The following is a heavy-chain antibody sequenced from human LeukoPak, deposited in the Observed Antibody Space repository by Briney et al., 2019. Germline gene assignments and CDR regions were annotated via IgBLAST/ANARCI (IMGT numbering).Heavy chain of an antibody. V-gene: IGHV4-31*03. D-gene: IGHD4-23*01. J-gene: IGHJ4*02. CDR3: ARGLSISTVVTPFDY. Sequence: SETLSLTCTVSGGSISSGGYYWSWIRQHPGKGLEWIGYIYYSGSTYYNPSLKSRVTISVDTSKNQFSLKLSSVTAADTAVYYCARGLSISTVVTPFDYWGQGTLVTVSS. CDR1: GGSISSGGYY. CDR2: IYYSGST.